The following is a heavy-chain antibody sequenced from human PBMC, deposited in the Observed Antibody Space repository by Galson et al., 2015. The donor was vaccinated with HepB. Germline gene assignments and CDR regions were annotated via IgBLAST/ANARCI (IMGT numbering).Heavy chain of an antibody. CDR3: ARSDPNYDILTGYPPNFDY. V-gene: IGHV5-51*01. D-gene: IGHD3-9*01. Sequence: SGAEVKKPGESLKISCKGSGYSFTSYWIGWVRQMPGKGLEWMGIIYPGDSDTRYSPSFQGHVTISADKSISTAYLQWSSLKASDTAMYYCARSDPNYDILTGYPPNFDYWGQGTLVTVSS. CDR2: IYPGDSDT. J-gene: IGHJ4*02. CDR1: GYSFTSYW.